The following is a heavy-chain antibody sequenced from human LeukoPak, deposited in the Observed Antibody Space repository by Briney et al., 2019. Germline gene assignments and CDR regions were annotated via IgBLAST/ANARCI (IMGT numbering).Heavy chain of an antibody. D-gene: IGHD4-17*01. V-gene: IGHV3-48*01. CDR2: ISSTSTTI. CDR1: GFTFSGYS. Sequence: GESLRLSCAASGFTFSGYSMNWFRQAPGRGLEWVSYISSTSTTIYYKDSVKGRFTISRDNAKNSLYLHMTSLRVEDTAVYYCMRSDGDDAFDIWGQGTMVTVSS. J-gene: IGHJ3*02. CDR3: MRSDGDDAFDI.